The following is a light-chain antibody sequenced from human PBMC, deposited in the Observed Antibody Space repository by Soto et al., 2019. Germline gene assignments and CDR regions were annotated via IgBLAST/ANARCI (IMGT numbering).Light chain of an antibody. CDR2: GAS. V-gene: IGKV3-20*01. CDR1: QSVSSSY. CDR3: QQYGSSPPVAT. Sequence: EIVLTQSPGTLSLSPGERATLSCRASQSVSSSYLAWYQQKPGQAPRLLIYGASSRATGIPDRFSGSGSGTDFTLTISSLEPEDFAVYYCQQYGSSPPVATFGQGTKVEIK. J-gene: IGKJ1*01.